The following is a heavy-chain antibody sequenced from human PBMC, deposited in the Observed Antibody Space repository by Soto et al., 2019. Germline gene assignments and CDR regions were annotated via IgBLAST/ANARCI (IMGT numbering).Heavy chain of an antibody. J-gene: IGHJ5*02. CDR1: GGSISSGGYY. CDR3: ARVLAAAGTGYWFDP. D-gene: IGHD6-13*01. V-gene: IGHV4-31*03. CDR2: IYYSGST. Sequence: TLSLTCTVSGGSISSGGYYWSWIRQHPGKGLEWIGYIYYSGSTYYNPSLKSRVTISVDTSKNQFSLKLSSVTAADTAVYYCARVLAAAGTGYWFDPWGQGTLVTVSS.